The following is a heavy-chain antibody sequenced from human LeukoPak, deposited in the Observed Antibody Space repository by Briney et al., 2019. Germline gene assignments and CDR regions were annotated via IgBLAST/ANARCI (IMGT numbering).Heavy chain of an antibody. CDR2: INYRGST. CDR1: GGSISGGSYF. J-gene: IGHJ3*02. D-gene: IGHD6-19*01. Sequence: SETLSLTCTVSGGSISGGSYFWIWIRQPPGMGLEWIGSINYRGSTYYNPSLKSRVTISVDTSKNQFSLKLSSVTAADTALYYCARQIAVAGEWAFDIWGQGTMVTVSS. V-gene: IGHV4-39*01. CDR3: ARQIAVAGEWAFDI.